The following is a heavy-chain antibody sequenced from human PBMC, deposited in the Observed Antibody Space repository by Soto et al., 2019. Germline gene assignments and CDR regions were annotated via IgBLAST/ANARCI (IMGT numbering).Heavy chain of an antibody. V-gene: IGHV1-2*02. CDR2: INPISGGT. CDR3: ARAQSDYVPPFDY. J-gene: IGHJ4*02. Sequence: GASVKVSCKASGYTFTGYYMHWVRQAPGQGLEWMGWINPISGGTNYARKFQGRVTMTRDTSISTAYMDLSRLKSDDTAVYYCARAQSDYVPPFDYWGQGTLVTVSS. CDR1: GYTFTGYY. D-gene: IGHD4-17*01.